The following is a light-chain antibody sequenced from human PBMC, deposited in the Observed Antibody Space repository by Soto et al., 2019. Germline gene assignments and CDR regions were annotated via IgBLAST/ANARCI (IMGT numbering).Light chain of an antibody. CDR3: QVWDIVTSRRI. V-gene: IGLV3-21*02. CDR2: DDR. CDR1: NIETKT. J-gene: IGLJ2*01. Sequence: SYELTQPPSVSVAPGQTASLAYGGDNIETKTVHWYQQRPGQAPVLVVYDDRDRPSGIPERFSGSNSGHTATLTISRVEAGDEADYYCQVWDIVTSRRIFGGGTKLTVL.